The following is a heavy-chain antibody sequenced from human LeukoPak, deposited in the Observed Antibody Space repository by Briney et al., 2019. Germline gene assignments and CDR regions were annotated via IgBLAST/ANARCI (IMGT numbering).Heavy chain of an antibody. J-gene: IGHJ4*02. CDR1: GFTFSSYA. V-gene: IGHV3-30-3*01. CDR3: ARLGARQMLEY. D-gene: IGHD4-17*01. Sequence: GGSLRLSCAASGFTFSSYAMHWVRQAPGKGLEWVAVISYDGSNKYYADSVKGRFTISRDNAKNSLYLQMNSLRAEDTAVYYCARLGARQMLEYWGQGTLVTVSS. CDR2: ISYDGSNK.